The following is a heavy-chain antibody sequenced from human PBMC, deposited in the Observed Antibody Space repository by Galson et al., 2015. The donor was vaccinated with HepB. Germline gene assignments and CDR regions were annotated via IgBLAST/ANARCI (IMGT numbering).Heavy chain of an antibody. CDR3: ARGLAETLYSSSAY. V-gene: IGHV1-69*13. Sequence: SVKVSCKASGGTFSSYAISWVRQAPGQGLEWMGGIIPIFGTANYAQKFQGRVTITADESTSTAYMELSSLRSEDTAVYYCARGLAETLYSSSAYWGQGTLVTVSS. CDR2: IIPIFGTA. D-gene: IGHD6-6*01. J-gene: IGHJ4*02. CDR1: GGTFSSYA.